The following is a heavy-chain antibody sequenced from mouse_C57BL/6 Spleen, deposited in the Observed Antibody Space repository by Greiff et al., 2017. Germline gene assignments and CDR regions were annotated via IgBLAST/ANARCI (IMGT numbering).Heavy chain of an antibody. J-gene: IGHJ4*01. V-gene: IGHV1-50*01. CDR2: IDPSDSYT. CDR1: GYTFTSYW. Sequence: VQLQQPGAELVKPGASVKLSCKASGYTFTSYWMQWVKQRPGQGLEWIGEIDPSDSYTNYNQKFKGKATLTVDTSSSTAYMQLSSLTFEDSAVYYCARWGWAYYYAMDYWGQGTSVTVSS. D-gene: IGHD3-3*01. CDR3: ARWGWAYYYAMDY.